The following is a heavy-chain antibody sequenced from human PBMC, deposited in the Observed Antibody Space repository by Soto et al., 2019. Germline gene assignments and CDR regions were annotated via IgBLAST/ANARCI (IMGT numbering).Heavy chain of an antibody. CDR3: AKLRYSSSWSYFDY. CDR2: ISGSGGST. V-gene: IGHV3-23*01. Sequence: PGGSLILSCAASGFTFSSYAMSWVRQAPGKGLEWVSAISGSGGSTYYADSVKGRFTISRDNSKNTLYLQMNSLRAEDTAVYYCAKLRYSSSWSYFDYWGQGTLVTVSS. D-gene: IGHD6-13*01. J-gene: IGHJ4*02. CDR1: GFTFSSYA.